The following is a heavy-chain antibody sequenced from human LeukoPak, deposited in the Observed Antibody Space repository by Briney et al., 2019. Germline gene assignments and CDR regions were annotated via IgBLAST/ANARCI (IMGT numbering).Heavy chain of an antibody. CDR2: IKQDGSVK. V-gene: IGHV3-7*01. Sequence: GGSLRLSCAASGFTFSGYWMIWVRQAPGKGLEWVANIKQDGSVKYYVDSVRGRFTISRDNAKNLLYLQMNSLRDEDTAVYYCVRDSGGYSSVWYDAFDVWGRGTKVTVSS. CDR3: VRDSGGYSSVWYDAFDV. J-gene: IGHJ3*01. CDR1: GFTFSGYW. D-gene: IGHD6-19*01.